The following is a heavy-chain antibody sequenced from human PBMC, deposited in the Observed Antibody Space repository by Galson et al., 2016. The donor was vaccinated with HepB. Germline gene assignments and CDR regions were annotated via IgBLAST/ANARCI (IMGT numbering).Heavy chain of an antibody. CDR2: ISAYNGNP. J-gene: IGHJ6*02. D-gene: IGHD2-2*01. CDR3: ARDPRKIRYQLLEIYYYYYAMDV. CDR1: GYTFTTYG. Sequence: SVKVSCKASGYTFTTYGISWVRQAPGQGLEWMGWISAYNGNPNYAQKPQGRVTMSTDTSTSTAYMELRSLRSDDTAVYYCARDPRKIRYQLLEIYYYYYAMDVWGQGTTVTVSS. V-gene: IGHV1-18*01.